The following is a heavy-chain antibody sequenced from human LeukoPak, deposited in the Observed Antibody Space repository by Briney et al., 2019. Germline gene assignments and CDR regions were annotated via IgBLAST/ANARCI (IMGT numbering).Heavy chain of an antibody. V-gene: IGHV1-2*02. D-gene: IGHD2-15*01. CDR1: GYTFTAYY. J-gene: IGHJ4*02. Sequence: GASVKVSCKASGYTFTAYYMHWVRQAPGQGLEWMGWINPNSGDTNYAQKFQGRVTMTRDTSISTAYMELMSLRSDDTAVYYCARFLIGGGSPHYFDYWGQGTLVTVSS. CDR3: ARFLIGGGSPHYFDY. CDR2: INPNSGDT.